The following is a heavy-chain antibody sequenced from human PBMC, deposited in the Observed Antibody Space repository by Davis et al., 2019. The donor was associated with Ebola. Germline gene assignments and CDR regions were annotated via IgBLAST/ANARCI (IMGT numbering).Heavy chain of an antibody. CDR1: GFTFSSYA. CDR2: ISSNGGST. J-gene: IGHJ6*02. CDR3: VKPNEGGSKVTRRDYYYYGMDV. Sequence: PGGSLRLSCSASGFTFSSYAMHWVRQAPGKGLEYVSAISSNGGSTYYADSVKGRFTISRDNSKNTLYLQMSSLRAEDTAVYYCVKPNEGGSKVTRRDYYYYGMDVWGQGTTVTVSS. D-gene: IGHD1-1*01. V-gene: IGHV3-64D*08.